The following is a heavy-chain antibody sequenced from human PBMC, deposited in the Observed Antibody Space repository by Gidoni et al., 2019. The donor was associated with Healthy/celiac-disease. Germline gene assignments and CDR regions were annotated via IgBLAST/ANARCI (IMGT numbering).Heavy chain of an antibody. V-gene: IGHV4-39*01. CDR3: ARPNMGLGANWFDP. CDR2: IYYSGST. D-gene: IGHD3-16*01. Sequence: QLQLQESGPGLVKPSETLSLTCTVSGGSISSSSYYWGWIRQPPGKGLEWIGSIYYSGSTYYNPSLKSRVTISVDTSKNQFSLKLSSVTAADTAVYYCARPNMGLGANWFDPWGQGTLVTVSS. J-gene: IGHJ5*02. CDR1: GGSISSSSYY.